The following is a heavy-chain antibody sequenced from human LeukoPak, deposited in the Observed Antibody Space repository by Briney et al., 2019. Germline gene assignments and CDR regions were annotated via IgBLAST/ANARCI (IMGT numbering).Heavy chain of an antibody. V-gene: IGHV4-61*02. D-gene: IGHD3-22*01. CDR1: GGSISSGSYY. CDR3: AREVMGYDSSGYFPLCDY. J-gene: IGHJ4*02. Sequence: SQTLSLTCTVSGGSISSGSYYWSWIRQPAGKGLEWIGRIYTSGSTNYNPSLKSRVTISVDTPKNQFSLKLSSVTAADTAVYYCAREVMGYDSSGYFPLCDYWGQGTLVTVSS. CDR2: IYTSGST.